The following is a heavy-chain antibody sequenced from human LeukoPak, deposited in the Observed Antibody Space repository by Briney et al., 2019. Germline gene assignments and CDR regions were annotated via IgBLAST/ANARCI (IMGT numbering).Heavy chain of an antibody. CDR1: GGSFSGYY. J-gene: IGHJ4*02. CDR2: INHSGST. CDR3: ASTPSYYSNYGDY. D-gene: IGHD4-11*01. Sequence: SETLSLTCAVYGGSFSGYYWSWIRQPPGKGLEWIGEINHSGSTNYSPSLKSRVTISVDTSKNRFSLKLSSVTAADTAVYYCASTPSYYSNYGDYWGQGTLVTVSS. V-gene: IGHV4-34*01.